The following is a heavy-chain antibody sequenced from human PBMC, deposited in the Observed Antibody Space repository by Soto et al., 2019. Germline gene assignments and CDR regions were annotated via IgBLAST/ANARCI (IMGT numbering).Heavy chain of an antibody. CDR2: TRNKGNSYTT. J-gene: IGHJ6*02. V-gene: IGHV3-72*01. CDR1: GFTFSDFH. Sequence: EVQLVESGGGLVQPGGSLRLSCAASGFTFSDFHMDWVRQAPGKGLEWVGRTRNKGNSYTTDYAASVKGRFTISRDDSKHSVYLQMNSLRTDDTAVYYCGLNYYGMDVWGQGTTVTVSS. CDR3: GLNYYGMDV.